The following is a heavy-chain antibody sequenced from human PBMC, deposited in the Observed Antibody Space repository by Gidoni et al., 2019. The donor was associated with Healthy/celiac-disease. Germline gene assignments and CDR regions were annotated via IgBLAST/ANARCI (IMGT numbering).Heavy chain of an antibody. CDR3: ARDQAVAGTFDY. J-gene: IGHJ4*02. V-gene: IGHV3-7*01. CDR2: IKQDGSEK. D-gene: IGHD6-19*01. CDR1: VFTFSSYW. Sequence: EVQLVESGGGLVQPGGSLSLSCAASVFTFSSYWMSWVRQAPGKGLEWVANIKQDGSEKYYVDSVKGRFTISRDNAKNSLYLQMNSLRAEDTAVYYCARDQAVAGTFDYWGQGTLVTVSS.